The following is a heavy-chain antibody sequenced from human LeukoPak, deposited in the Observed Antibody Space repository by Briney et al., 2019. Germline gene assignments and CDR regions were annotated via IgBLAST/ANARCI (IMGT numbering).Heavy chain of an antibody. V-gene: IGHV1-69*05. CDR3: ARVGIASTGFDY. Sequence: GASVKVSCKASGGTFSSYAISWVRQAPGQGLERMGGIIPIFGTANYAQKFQGRVTITTDESTSTAYMELSSLSSEDTAVYYCARVGIASTGFDYWGQGTLVTVSS. D-gene: IGHD6-13*01. J-gene: IGHJ4*02. CDR2: IIPIFGTA. CDR1: GGTFSSYA.